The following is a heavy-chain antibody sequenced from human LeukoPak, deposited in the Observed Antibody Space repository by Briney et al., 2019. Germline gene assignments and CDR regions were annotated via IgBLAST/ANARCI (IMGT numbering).Heavy chain of an antibody. J-gene: IGHJ5*02. D-gene: IGHD2-21*02. CDR2: IHDAGST. CDR3: ARGGDTYGQFDP. Sequence: SETLSLTCTVSGGSISRSNWWSWVRQPPGKGLEWIGEIHDAGSTNYNPPLKSRVTMSLDKSKNQFSLNLNSVTAADTAVYYCARGGDTYGQFDPWGQGTLVTVSS. CDR1: GGSISRSNW. V-gene: IGHV4-4*02.